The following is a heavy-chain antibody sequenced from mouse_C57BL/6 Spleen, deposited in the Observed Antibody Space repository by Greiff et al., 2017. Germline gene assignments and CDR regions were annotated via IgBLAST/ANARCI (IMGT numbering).Heavy chain of an antibody. CDR1: GYTFTSYW. J-gene: IGHJ2*01. D-gene: IGHD2-14*01. CDR2: IDPSDSYT. CDR3: ARGTNQGFDY. Sequence: VQLQQSGAELVMPGASVKLSCKASGYTFTSYWMHWVKQRPGQGLEWIGEIDPSDSYTNYNQKFKGKSTLTVDKSSSTAYMQLSSLTSEDSAVYYCARGTNQGFDYWGQGTTLTVSS. V-gene: IGHV1-69*01.